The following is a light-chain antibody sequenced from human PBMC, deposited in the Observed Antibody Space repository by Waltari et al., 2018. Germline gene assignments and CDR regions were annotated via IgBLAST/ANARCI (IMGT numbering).Light chain of an antibody. CDR2: LGS. V-gene: IGKV2-28*01. CDR3: MQALQTPPT. CDR1: ESLLHSNGYNY. J-gene: IGKJ4*01. Sequence: DIVMTQSPLSLPVTPGDPASMSCRSSESLLHSNGYNYWDWYLQKPGQSPQLLIYLGSNRASGVPDRFSASGSGTDFTLNISRVEAEDVGVYYCMQALQTPPTFGGGTKVEIK.